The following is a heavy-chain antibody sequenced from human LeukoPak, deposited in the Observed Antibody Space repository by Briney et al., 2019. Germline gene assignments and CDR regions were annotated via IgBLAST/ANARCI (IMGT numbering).Heavy chain of an antibody. CDR2: IYYSGST. J-gene: IGHJ4*02. Sequence: SETLSLTCTVSGGSISSSSYYWGWIRQPPGKEREWIGSIYYSGSTYYNPSLKSRVTISVDTSKNQFSLKLSSVTAADTAVYYCARHGDYDSSGYSSYWGQGTLVTVSS. D-gene: IGHD3-22*01. V-gene: IGHV4-39*01. CDR1: GGSISSSSYY. CDR3: ARHGDYDSSGYSSY.